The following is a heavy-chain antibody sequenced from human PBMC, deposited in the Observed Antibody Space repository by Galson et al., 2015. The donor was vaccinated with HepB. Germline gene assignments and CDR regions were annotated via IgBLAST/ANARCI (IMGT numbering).Heavy chain of an antibody. J-gene: IGHJ4*02. Sequence: VSCKASGGAFSSYTISWVRQAPGQGLEWMGRIIPILGIANYAQKFQGRVTITADKSTSTAYMELSSLRSEDTAVYYCARDQGGEFDYWGQGTLVTVSS. CDR3: ARDQGGEFDY. CDR2: IIPILGIA. D-gene: IGHD3-10*01. CDR1: GGAFSSYT. V-gene: IGHV1-69*04.